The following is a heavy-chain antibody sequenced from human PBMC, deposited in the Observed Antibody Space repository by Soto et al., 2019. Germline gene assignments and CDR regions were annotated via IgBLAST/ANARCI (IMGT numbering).Heavy chain of an antibody. CDR3: ARDGERDTGLNFYYYLHGMDA. J-gene: IGHJ6*02. CDR2: ISPYNGTT. D-gene: IGHD1-1*01. Sequence: ASVKVSCKASGYTFTTYGISWVRQAPGQGLEWMGWISPYNGTTKYAEKFQGEMTMTTDTATSTAYMDLGSLRADDAAVYYCARDGERDTGLNFYYYLHGMDAWGQGTRVTVSS. V-gene: IGHV1-18*04. CDR1: GYTFTTYG.